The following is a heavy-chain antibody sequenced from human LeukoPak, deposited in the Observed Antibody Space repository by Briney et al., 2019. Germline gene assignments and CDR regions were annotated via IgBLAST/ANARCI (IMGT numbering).Heavy chain of an antibody. V-gene: IGHV3-30*18. CDR1: GFTFSSYG. CDR3: AKPPEVGATVAYFDY. D-gene: IGHD1-26*01. CDR2: ISFDGSNQ. Sequence: PGGSLRLSCAASGFTFSSYGMHWVRQAPGKGLEWVALISFDGSNQYYADSVKGRFTISRDNSKNTLFLQMNSLRAEDTAVYYCAKPPEVGATVAYFDYWGQGTLVTVSS. J-gene: IGHJ4*02.